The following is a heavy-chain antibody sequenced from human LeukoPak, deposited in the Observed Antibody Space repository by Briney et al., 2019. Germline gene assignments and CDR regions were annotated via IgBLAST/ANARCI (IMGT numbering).Heavy chain of an antibody. V-gene: IGHV3-23*01. Sequence: PGGSLRLSCAASGFTFSSYAMSWVRQAPGNWLEWVAAISGSGASTYYADSVKGPFTISRANSKNTLYLQMNSLRAEDTAVYYCGKDQAQWLVRLALDYYGMDVWGQGTTVTVSS. D-gene: IGHD6-19*01. CDR3: GKDQAQWLVRLALDYYGMDV. CDR1: GFTFSSYA. J-gene: IGHJ6*01. CDR2: ISGSGAST.